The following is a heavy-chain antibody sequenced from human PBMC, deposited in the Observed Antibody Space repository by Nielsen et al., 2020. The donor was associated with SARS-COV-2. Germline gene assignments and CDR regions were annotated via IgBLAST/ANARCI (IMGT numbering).Heavy chain of an antibody. J-gene: IGHJ4*02. Sequence: GGSLRLSCAASGFTFDDYGMSWIRQAPGKGLEWISYISDSSYYTNYADSVKGRFTISRDNAKNSLYLQMISLRVEDTAEYFCARSRGDSSGYYSNTHFDYWGQGIPVTVSS. CDR3: ARSRGDSSGYYSNTHFDY. CDR2: ISDSSYYT. CDR1: GFTFDDYG. D-gene: IGHD3-22*01. V-gene: IGHV3-11*03.